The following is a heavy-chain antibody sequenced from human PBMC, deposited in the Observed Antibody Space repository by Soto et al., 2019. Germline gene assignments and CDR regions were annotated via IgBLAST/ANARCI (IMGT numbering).Heavy chain of an antibody. CDR1: GFTFSYYW. V-gene: IGHV3-74*01. D-gene: IGHD2-15*01. Sequence: ELKLVESGGGLVQPGGSLRLSCAASGFTFSYYWMHWFRQAPGTGLVWVSHIHSDGTTTTYAASVKGRFTLSRDNTKYTLYLQMNSLRAEYTAVYYCARGDRGGFDIWGQGTVAIVSS. J-gene: IGHJ3*02. CDR3: ARGDRGGFDI. CDR2: IHSDGTTT.